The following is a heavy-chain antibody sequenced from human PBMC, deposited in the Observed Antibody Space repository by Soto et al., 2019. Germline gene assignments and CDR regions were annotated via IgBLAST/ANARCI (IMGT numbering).Heavy chain of an antibody. CDR1: GGSFSGYY. CDR3: ASVGVRYYFDY. D-gene: IGHD1-26*01. J-gene: IGHJ4*02. Sequence: QVQLQQWGAGLLKPSETLSLTCAVYGGSFSGYYWSWIRQPPGKGLEWIGEINHSGSTNYNPSLKSRVPISVDTSQNQFPLKLSSVTAADTAVYYCASVGVRYYFDYWGQGTLVTVSS. CDR2: INHSGST. V-gene: IGHV4-34*01.